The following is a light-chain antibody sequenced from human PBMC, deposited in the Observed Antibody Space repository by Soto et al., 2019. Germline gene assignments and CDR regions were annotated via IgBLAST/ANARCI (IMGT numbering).Light chain of an antibody. CDR1: SSNIASNY. CDR3: GTWDSSLSGGV. Sequence: QSVLTQPPSVSAAPGQRVTISCSRTSSNIASNYVSWYQQFPGTAPRLLIYDDNKRPSGIPDRFSASKSGTSATLGITGLQSGDEADYYCGTWDSSLSGGVFGTGTKLTVL. J-gene: IGLJ1*01. V-gene: IGLV1-51*01. CDR2: DDN.